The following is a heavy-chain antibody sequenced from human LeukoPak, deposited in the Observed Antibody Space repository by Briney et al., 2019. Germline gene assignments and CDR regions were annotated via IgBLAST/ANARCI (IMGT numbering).Heavy chain of an antibody. CDR2: IYPGDSDT. D-gene: IGHD2-2*01. CDR3: ARHLGYCSSTSCYGSVWFDP. J-gene: IGHJ5*02. CDR1: GYSFTSYW. V-gene: IGHV5-51*01. Sequence: GESLKISCKGSGYSFTSYWIGWVRQMPGKGLEWMGIIYPGDSDTRYSPSFQGQVTISADKSISTAYLQWSSLKASDTAMYYCARHLGYCSSTSCYGSVWFDPWGQGTLVTVSS.